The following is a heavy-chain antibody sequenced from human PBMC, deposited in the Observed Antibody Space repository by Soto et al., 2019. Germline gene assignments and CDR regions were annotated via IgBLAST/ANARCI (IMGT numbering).Heavy chain of an antibody. D-gene: IGHD2-8*02. V-gene: IGHV1-69*12. Sequence: QVQLVQSGSEVKKPGSSVKVSCKASGGFFSSDAISWVRQAPGQGLEWLGGITPISGTPKYAQKFQGRVTFGADESTSTAYMALSSLRFEATAIYYCARIYCSGGICFPNWVDPWGQGTLVTVSS. CDR2: ITPISGTP. CDR3: ARIYCSGGICFPNWVDP. CDR1: GGFFSSDA. J-gene: IGHJ5*02.